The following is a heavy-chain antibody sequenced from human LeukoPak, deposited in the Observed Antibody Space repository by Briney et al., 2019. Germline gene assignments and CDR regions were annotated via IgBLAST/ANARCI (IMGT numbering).Heavy chain of an antibody. CDR2: IYTSGST. D-gene: IGHD6-6*01. J-gene: IGHJ3*02. V-gene: IGHV4-61*02. Sequence: SQTLSLTCTVSGGSISSGSYYWSWIRQPAGKGLEWIGRIYTSGSTNYNPSLKSRVTISVDTFKNQFSLKLSSVTAADTAVYYCARDRQGFDAFDIWGQGTMVTVSS. CDR1: GGSISSGSYY. CDR3: ARDRQGFDAFDI.